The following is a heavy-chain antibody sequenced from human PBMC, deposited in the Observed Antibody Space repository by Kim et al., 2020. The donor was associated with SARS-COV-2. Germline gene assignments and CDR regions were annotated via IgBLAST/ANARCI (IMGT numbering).Heavy chain of an antibody. CDR3: AVSGKSAGDYYYGMDV. V-gene: IGHV5-10-1*01. CDR2: IDPSDSYT. CDR1: GYSFTSYW. Sequence: GESLKISCKGSGYSFTSYWISWVRQMPGKGLEWMGRIDPSDSYTNYSPSFQGHVTISADKSISTAYLQWSSLKASDTAMYYCAVSGKSAGDYYYGMDVWGQGTTVTVSS. D-gene: IGHD2-15*01. J-gene: IGHJ6*02.